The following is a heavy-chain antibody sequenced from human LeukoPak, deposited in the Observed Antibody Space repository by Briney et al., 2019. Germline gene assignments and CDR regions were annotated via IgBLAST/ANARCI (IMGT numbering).Heavy chain of an antibody. CDR2: TYWDDDK. CDR3: AHIMLPRYDSSGFHYGYFDY. Sequence: ESGPTLVKPTQTLTLTCTFSGFSLTTSGVGVGWIRQPPGKALEWLALTYWDDDKRYSPSLKSRLTITKDTSKNHVVLTMTNMDPVDTATYYCAHIMLPRYDSSGFHYGYFDYWGQGTLVTVSS. J-gene: IGHJ4*02. V-gene: IGHV2-5*02. CDR1: GFSLTTSGVG. D-gene: IGHD3-22*01.